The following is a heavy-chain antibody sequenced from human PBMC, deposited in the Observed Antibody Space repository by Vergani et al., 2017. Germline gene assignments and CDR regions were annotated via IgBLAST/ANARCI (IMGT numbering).Heavy chain of an antibody. V-gene: IGHV3-23*01. CDR3: VNGHSNYDY. J-gene: IGHJ4*02. Sequence: EVQLLESGGGLVQPGGSLRLSCAASGFTFNHYAMSWVRQAPGKGLEWVSTISVSGGSTYYADSVKGRFTISRDNSENTLYLQMNSLRAEDTAVYYCVNGHSNYDYWGQGTLVTVSS. D-gene: IGHD4-11*01. CDR2: ISVSGGST. CDR1: GFTFNHYA.